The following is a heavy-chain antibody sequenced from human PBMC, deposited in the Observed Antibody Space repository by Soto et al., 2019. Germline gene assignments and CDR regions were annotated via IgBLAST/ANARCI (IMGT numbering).Heavy chain of an antibody. CDR1: GFTFSSYA. Sequence: EVQLLESGGGLVQPGGSLRLSCAASGFTFSSYAMSWVRQAPGKGLEWVSAISGSGGSTYYADSVKGRFTISRDNSKNTLYLQMNSLRAEDTAVYYCAKDSTMIVVVITCVTPGCAFDIWGQGTMVTVSS. V-gene: IGHV3-23*01. J-gene: IGHJ3*02. CDR2: ISGSGGST. CDR3: AKDSTMIVVVITCVTPGCAFDI. D-gene: IGHD3-22*01.